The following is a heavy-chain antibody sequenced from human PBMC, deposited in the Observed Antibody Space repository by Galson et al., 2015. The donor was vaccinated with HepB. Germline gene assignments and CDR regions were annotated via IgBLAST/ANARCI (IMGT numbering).Heavy chain of an antibody. Sequence: SLRLSCAASGLRFSYYYMTWIRQAPGKGLEWISYIDSSGDAIYYADPVKGRFAISRDNAENSLYLQMNSLRAEDTAVYYCAGSTGWYRVLDYWGRGTLVTVSS. CDR3: AGSTGWYRVLDY. V-gene: IGHV3-11*01. D-gene: IGHD6-19*01. CDR2: IDSSGDAI. J-gene: IGHJ4*02. CDR1: GLRFSYYY.